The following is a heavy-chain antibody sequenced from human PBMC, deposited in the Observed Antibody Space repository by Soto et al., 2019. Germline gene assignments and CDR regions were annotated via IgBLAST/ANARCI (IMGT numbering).Heavy chain of an antibody. D-gene: IGHD3-10*01. Sequence: SETLSLTCTVSGGSISSYYWSWIRQPPGKGLEWIGYIYYSGSTNYNPSLKSRVTISVDTSKNQFSLKLSSVTAADTAVYYCARAPAIISRRSWFDPWGQGTLVTVSS. CDR1: GGSISSYY. CDR3: ARAPAIISRRSWFDP. CDR2: IYYSGST. J-gene: IGHJ5*02. V-gene: IGHV4-59*01.